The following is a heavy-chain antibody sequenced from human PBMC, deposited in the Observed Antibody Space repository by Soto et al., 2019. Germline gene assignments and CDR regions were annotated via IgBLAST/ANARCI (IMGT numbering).Heavy chain of an antibody. CDR3: ARGDIDY. Sequence: GASVKVSFKASGYAFTSYGIRWVRQAPGQGLEWMGGIRPDGGNTTCAQRFQDRVTMTRDTFTSTIYMELSSLRSEDTAVYYCARGDIDYWGQGTLVTVSS. CDR2: IRPDGGNT. V-gene: IGHV1-18*04. J-gene: IGHJ4*02. CDR1: GYAFTSYG.